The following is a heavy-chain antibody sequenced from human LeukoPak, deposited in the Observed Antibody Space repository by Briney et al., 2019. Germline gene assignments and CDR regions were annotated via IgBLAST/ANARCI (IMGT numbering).Heavy chain of an antibody. D-gene: IGHD3-22*01. Sequence: SVKVSYKASGGTFSRSGISWVRQAPGQGLEWMGGITPMFGTANYAQKFQGRVTITADESTSTAYLELTSLRSEDTAIYYCARDAAIFDSSGYYFLWWGQGALVTVSS. J-gene: IGHJ4*02. CDR3: ARDAAIFDSSGYYFLW. CDR2: ITPMFGTA. CDR1: GGTFSRSG. V-gene: IGHV1-69*13.